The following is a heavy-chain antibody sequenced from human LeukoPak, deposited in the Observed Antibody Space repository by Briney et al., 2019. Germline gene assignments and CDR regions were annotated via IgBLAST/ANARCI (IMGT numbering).Heavy chain of an antibody. CDR1: GGSFSGYY. V-gene: IGHV4-34*01. CDR3: ARRVRRWFGELSPLD. D-gene: IGHD3-10*01. CDR2: INHSGST. J-gene: IGHJ4*02. Sequence: SETLSFTCAVYGGSFSGYYWSWIRQPPGKGLEWIGEINHSGSTNYNPSLKSRVTISVDTSKNQFSLKLSSVTAADTAVYYCARRVRRWFGELSPLDWGQGTLVTVSS.